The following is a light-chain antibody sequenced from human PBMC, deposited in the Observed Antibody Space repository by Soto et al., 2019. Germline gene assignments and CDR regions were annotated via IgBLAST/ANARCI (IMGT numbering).Light chain of an antibody. CDR2: GAS. Sequence: EIVLTQSPGTLSLSPGERATLSCRASQSVSSSYLAWYQQKPGQAPRLLIYGASSRATGIPDRFSGSGSGTDFSLTISRLEPEDFAVYYGQQDGSSHPITFGQRTRLEIK. J-gene: IGKJ5*01. CDR3: QQDGSSHPIT. CDR1: QSVSSSY. V-gene: IGKV3-20*01.